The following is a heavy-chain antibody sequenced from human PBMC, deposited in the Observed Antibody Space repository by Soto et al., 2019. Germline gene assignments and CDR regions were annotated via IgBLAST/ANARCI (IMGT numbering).Heavy chain of an antibody. V-gene: IGHV4-59*01. Sequence: QVQLQESGPGLVKPSETLSLTCTVSGGSISSYYWSWIRQPPGKGLEWIGYIYYSGRTNYNPSLKSRFTLSVDTSNSRFSLKLSSVTAADTAVYYCARDRQAVAGNYYYYGLDVWGQGTTVTVSS. CDR2: IYYSGRT. CDR3: ARDRQAVAGNYYYYGLDV. CDR1: GGSISSYY. D-gene: IGHD6-19*01. J-gene: IGHJ6*02.